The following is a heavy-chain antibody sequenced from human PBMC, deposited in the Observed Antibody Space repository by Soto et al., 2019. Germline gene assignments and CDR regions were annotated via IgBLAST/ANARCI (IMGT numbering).Heavy chain of an antibody. CDR2: ISAYNGNT. CDR3: AKDAGGTFFIFYFDS. Sequence: VASVKVSCKASGYTFTSYGISWVRQAPGQGLEWMGWISAYNGNTNYAQKLQGRVTMTTDTSTSTAYMELRSLRSEDTAVYYCAKDAGGTFFIFYFDSWGTGTQVPVSS. J-gene: IGHJ4*02. D-gene: IGHD3-16*01. CDR1: GYTFTSYG. V-gene: IGHV1-18*01.